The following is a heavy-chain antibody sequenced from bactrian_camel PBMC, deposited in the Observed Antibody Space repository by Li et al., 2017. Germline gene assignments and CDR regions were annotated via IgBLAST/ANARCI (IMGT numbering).Heavy chain of an antibody. Sequence: HVQLVESGGSSVQAGGSLRLFCAASGDTSRNYCMGWFRQTPGNERERVASIRSVDGETYYIDSVKGRFTISRDSVNNTLFLQMNSLKADDTAMYYCAARTPCVWSLGLATTDYDNWGQGTQVTVS. CDR2: IRSVDGET. CDR1: GDTSRNYC. D-gene: IGHD4*01. V-gene: IGHV3S61*01. J-gene: IGHJ4*01. CDR3: AARTPCVWSLGLATTDYDN.